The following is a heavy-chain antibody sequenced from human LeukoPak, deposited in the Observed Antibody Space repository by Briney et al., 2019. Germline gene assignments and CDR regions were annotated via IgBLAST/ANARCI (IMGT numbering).Heavy chain of an antibody. V-gene: IGHV4-59*08. Sequence: PSETLSLTCTVSGGSTSSYYWSWIRQPPGKGLEWIGYMSYSGSTNYNPSLKSRVTISVDTSKNQFSLKLNSVTAADTAVYYCGRVGDYCFDHWGQGTLVTVSS. D-gene: IGHD3-16*01. J-gene: IGHJ4*02. CDR1: GGSTSSYY. CDR2: MSYSGST. CDR3: GRVGDYCFDH.